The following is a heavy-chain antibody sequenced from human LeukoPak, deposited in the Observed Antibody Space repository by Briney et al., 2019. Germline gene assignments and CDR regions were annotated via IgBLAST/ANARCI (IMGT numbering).Heavy chain of an antibody. V-gene: IGHV3-23*01. D-gene: IGHD6-13*01. CDR1: GFTFSSYA. J-gene: IGHJ5*02. CDR3: STQDSSSWPNWFDP. Sequence: PGGSLRLSCAASGFTFSSYAMSWVRQAPGKGLEGVSAISGSGGSTYYADSVKGRFTISRDNSKNTLYLQMNSLRAEDTAVYYCSTQDSSSWPNWFDPWGQGTLVTVSS. CDR2: ISGSGGST.